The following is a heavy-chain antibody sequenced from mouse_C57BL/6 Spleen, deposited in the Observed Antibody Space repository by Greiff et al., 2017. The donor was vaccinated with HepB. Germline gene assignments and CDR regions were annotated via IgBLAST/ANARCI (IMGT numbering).Heavy chain of an antibody. J-gene: IGHJ2*01. D-gene: IGHD1-1*01. CDR1: GYTFTSYW. CDR3: AREGLYYYGSSYGFDY. Sequence: QVQLQQPGTELVKPGASVKLSCKASGYTFTSYWMHWVKQRPGQGLEWIGNINPSNGGTNYNEKFKSKATLTVDKSSSTAYMQLSSLTSEDSAVYYCAREGLYYYGSSYGFDYWGQGTTLTVSS. CDR2: INPSNGGT. V-gene: IGHV1-53*01.